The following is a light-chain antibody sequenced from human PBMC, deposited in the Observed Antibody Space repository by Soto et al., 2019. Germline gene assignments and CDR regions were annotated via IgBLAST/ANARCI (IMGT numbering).Light chain of an antibody. CDR2: GVS. CDR1: QSVGSD. J-gene: IGKJ4*01. Sequence: EKVMTQSPATLSVSPGQRATLYCRASQSVGSDLAWYQQKPGQAPRLLIYGVSTRATDIPARFSGSGSGTYFTLTISSLQSEDFAVYYCHQYNSWPITFGGGTKEE. CDR3: HQYNSWPIT. V-gene: IGKV3-15*01.